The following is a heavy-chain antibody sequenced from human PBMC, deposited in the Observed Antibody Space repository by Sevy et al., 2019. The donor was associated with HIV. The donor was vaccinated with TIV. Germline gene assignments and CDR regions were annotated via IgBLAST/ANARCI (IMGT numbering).Heavy chain of an antibody. CDR3: AIDRILSV. CDR1: GDSISTSNW. J-gene: IGHJ4*02. D-gene: IGHD2-21*01. Sequence: SETLSLTCAVSGDSISTSNWWRWVRQSPGKGLEWIGDVYHGGTTYYNPSFKSRVNISVDKSKNQFSLMLNSVTTADTAVCDCAIDRILSVWGQGILVTVSS. V-gene: IGHV4-4*02. CDR2: VYHGGTT.